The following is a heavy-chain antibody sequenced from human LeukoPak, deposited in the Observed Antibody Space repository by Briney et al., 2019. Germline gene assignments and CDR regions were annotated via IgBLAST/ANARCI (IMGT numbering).Heavy chain of an antibody. J-gene: IGHJ4*02. V-gene: IGHV3-74*03. CDR2: IDNAGSIT. Sequence: PGGSLRLSRAASGFTFSSYWIHWVRQAPGKGLEWVSRIDNAGSITTYADSVKGRFTISRDNSKNTLYLQMNSLRAEDTAVYYCARAEGYCSGTWCFRWFDWWGQGTLVTVSS. D-gene: IGHD2-15*01. CDR1: GFTFSSYW. CDR3: ARAEGYCSGTWCFRWFDW.